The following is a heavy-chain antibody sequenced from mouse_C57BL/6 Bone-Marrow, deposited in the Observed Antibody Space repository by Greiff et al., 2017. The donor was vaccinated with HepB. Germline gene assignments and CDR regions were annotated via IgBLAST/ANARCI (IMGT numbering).Heavy chain of an antibody. D-gene: IGHD1-1*01. CDR2: IDPNSGGT. V-gene: IGHV1-72*01. CDR1: GYTFTSYW. J-gene: IGHJ1*03. Sequence: QVQLKQPGAELVKPGASVKLSCKASGYTFTSYWMHWVKQRPGRGLEWIGRIDPNSGGTKYNEKFKSKATLTVDKPSSTAYMQLSSLTSEDSAVYYCARDPYSYWYFDVWGTGTTVTVSS. CDR3: ARDPYSYWYFDV.